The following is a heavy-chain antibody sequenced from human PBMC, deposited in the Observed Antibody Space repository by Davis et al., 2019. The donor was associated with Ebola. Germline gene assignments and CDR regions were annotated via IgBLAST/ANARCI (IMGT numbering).Heavy chain of an antibody. CDR1: GYTFTSYA. V-gene: IGHV1-2*04. J-gene: IGHJ6*02. CDR3: ARDRSRVDTAMVTYYYGMDV. D-gene: IGHD5-18*01. Sequence: ASVKVSCKASGYTFTSYAMHWVRQAPGQRLEWMGWINPNSGGTNYAQKFQGWVTMTRDTSISTAYMELSRLRSDDTAVYYCARDRSRVDTAMVTYYYGMDVWGQGTTVTVSS. CDR2: INPNSGGT.